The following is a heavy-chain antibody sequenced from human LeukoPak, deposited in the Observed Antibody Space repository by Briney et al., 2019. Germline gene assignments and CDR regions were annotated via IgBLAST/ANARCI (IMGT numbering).Heavy chain of an antibody. Sequence: GESLKISCKGSGYSFTSYWIGWVRQMPGKGLEWMGIIYPGDSDTRYSPSFQGQVTISADKSISTAYLQWSSLKASDTAMYYCARRVTIFGVGGAFDIWGQGTMVTVSS. D-gene: IGHD3-3*01. CDR1: GYSFTSYW. CDR3: ARRVTIFGVGGAFDI. CDR2: IYPGDSDT. J-gene: IGHJ3*02. V-gene: IGHV5-51*01.